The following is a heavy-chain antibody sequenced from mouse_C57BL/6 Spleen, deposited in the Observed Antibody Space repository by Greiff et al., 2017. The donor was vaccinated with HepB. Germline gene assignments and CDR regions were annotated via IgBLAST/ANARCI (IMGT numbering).Heavy chain of an antibody. D-gene: IGHD3-2*02. CDR1: GFNIKDYY. CDR3: TRTAQESWFAY. CDR2: IDPEDGDT. J-gene: IGHJ3*01. Sequence: EVQLQQSGAELVRPGASVKLSCTASGFNIKDYYMHWVKQRPEQGLEWIGRIDPEDGDTEYAPKFQGKATMTADTSSNTAYLQLSSLTSEDTAVYYCTRTAQESWFAYWGQGTLVTVSA. V-gene: IGHV14-1*01.